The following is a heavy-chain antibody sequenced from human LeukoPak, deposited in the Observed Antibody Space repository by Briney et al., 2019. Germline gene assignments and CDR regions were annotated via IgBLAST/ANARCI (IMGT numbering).Heavy chain of an antibody. J-gene: IGHJ3*02. D-gene: IGHD2-15*01. CDR2: IIPIFGTA. Sequence: ASVKVSCKASGGTFSSYAISWVRQAPGQGLEWMGGIIPIFGTANYAQKFQGRVTITTVESTSTAYMELSSLRSEDTAVYYCAREGYCSGGSCYRVAFDIWGQGTMVTVSS. CDR1: GGTFSSYA. CDR3: AREGYCSGGSCYRVAFDI. V-gene: IGHV1-69*05.